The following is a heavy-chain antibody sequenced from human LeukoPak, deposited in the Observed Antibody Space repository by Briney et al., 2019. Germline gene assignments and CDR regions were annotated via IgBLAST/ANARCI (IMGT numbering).Heavy chain of an antibody. Sequence: GGSLRLSCAASGFTFSSYWMHWVRQAPGKWLVWVSRINSDGSSTSYADSVKGRFTISRDNAKNTLYLQMNSLRAEDTAVYYCARGTTQNTHYYDSSALAVVWGQGTLVTVSS. CDR3: ARGTTQNTHYYDSSALAVV. CDR1: GFTFSSYW. CDR2: INSDGSST. D-gene: IGHD3-22*01. V-gene: IGHV3-74*01. J-gene: IGHJ4*02.